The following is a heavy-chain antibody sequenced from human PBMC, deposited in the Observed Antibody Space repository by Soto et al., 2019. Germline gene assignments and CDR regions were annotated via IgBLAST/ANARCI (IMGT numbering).Heavy chain of an antibody. CDR1: GSTFSSYT. J-gene: IGHJ5*02. CDR2: IIPILGIA. V-gene: IGHV1-69*02. D-gene: IGHD2-2*01. Sequence: SVKVSCKASGSTFSSYTISWVRQAPGQGLEWMGRIIPILGIANYAQKFQCRVTITADKSTSTAYMELSSLRSEDTAVYYFARVRYCSSTSFYASWFDPWVQGTLVTVSS. CDR3: ARVRYCSSTSFYASWFDP.